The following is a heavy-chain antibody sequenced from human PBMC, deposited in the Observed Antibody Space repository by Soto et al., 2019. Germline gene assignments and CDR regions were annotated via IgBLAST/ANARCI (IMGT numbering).Heavy chain of an antibody. V-gene: IGHV3-23*01. CDR2: ISGSGGST. Sequence: EVQLLESGGGLVQPGGSLRLSCAASGFTFSSYAMSWVRQAPGKGLEWVSGISGSGGSTNYADSVKGRFTISRDNSKNTLYLQMNSLRAEDTAVYYCAKEQAMSGDFDYWGQGTLVTVSS. CDR3: AKEQAMSGDFDY. J-gene: IGHJ4*02. D-gene: IGHD4-17*01. CDR1: GFTFSSYA.